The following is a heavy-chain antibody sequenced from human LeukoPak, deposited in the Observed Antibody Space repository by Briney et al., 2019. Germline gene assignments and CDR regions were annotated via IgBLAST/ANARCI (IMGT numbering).Heavy chain of an antibody. CDR3: PRPTRIAAAGWYFDL. CDR2: IIPIFGTA. J-gene: IGHJ2*01. Sequence: SVKVSCKASGGTFSSYAISWVRQAPGQGLEWMGGIIPIFGTANYAQKFQGRVTITTDESTSTAYMELSSLRSEDTAVYYCPRPTRIAAAGWYFDLWGRGTLVTVSS. D-gene: IGHD6-13*01. V-gene: IGHV1-69*05. CDR1: GGTFSSYA.